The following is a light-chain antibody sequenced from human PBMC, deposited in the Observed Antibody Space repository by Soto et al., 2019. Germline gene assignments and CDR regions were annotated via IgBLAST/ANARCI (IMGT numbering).Light chain of an antibody. CDR3: QQYQTWT. V-gene: IGKV1-5*03. CDR1: QSISRW. J-gene: IGKJ1*01. Sequence: DIQMTQSPFTLSASVGDRVTITCRASQSISRWLAWYQQKPGQAPKLLIYRASSLESGVPSRFSGSGSGTEFTLTISGLQSDDSATYYCQQYQTWTFGQGTKVEIK. CDR2: RAS.